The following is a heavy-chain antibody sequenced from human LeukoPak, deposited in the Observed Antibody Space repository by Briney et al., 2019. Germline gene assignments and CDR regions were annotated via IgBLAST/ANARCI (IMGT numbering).Heavy chain of an antibody. CDR1: GFTFSSYC. CDR2: INNDGSST. V-gene: IGHV3-74*01. D-gene: IGHD6-19*01. Sequence: GGSLRLSCGASGFTFSSYCMHWVRQAPGKGLVWVSRINNDGSSTSYADSVKGRFSISRDNAKKKLYLQMNSLRAEDTAVYYCARDWGIAVAGVLYNWFDPWGQGTLVTVSS. CDR3: ARDWGIAVAGVLYNWFDP. J-gene: IGHJ5*02.